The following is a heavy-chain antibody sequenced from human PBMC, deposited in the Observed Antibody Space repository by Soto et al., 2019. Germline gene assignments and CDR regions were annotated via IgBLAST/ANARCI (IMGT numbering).Heavy chain of an antibody. Sequence: ASVKVSCKASGYTFTGYYMHWVRQAPGQGLEWMGWINPNSGGTNYAQKFQGWVTMTRATSISTAYMELSRLRSDDTAVYYCARGRYSSGWQYMDVWGKGTTVTVSS. J-gene: IGHJ6*03. D-gene: IGHD6-19*01. CDR1: GYTFTGYY. CDR3: ARGRYSSGWQYMDV. V-gene: IGHV1-2*04. CDR2: INPNSGGT.